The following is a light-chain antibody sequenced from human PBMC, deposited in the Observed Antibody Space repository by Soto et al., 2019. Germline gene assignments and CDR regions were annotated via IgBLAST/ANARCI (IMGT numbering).Light chain of an antibody. V-gene: IGLV2-23*01. CDR3: CSYAGSSTVV. J-gene: IGLJ2*01. CDR2: EGS. Sequence: QSALTQPASVSGSPGQSITISCTGTNSDVGGYNLVSWYQQHPGKAPKLMIYEGSKRPSGVSNRFSGSKSGNTASLTISGLQAEDEADYYCCSYAGSSTVVFGGGTKLTVL. CDR1: NSDVGGYNL.